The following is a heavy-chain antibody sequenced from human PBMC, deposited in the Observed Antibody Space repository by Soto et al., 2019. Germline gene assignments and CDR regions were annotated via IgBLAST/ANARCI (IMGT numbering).Heavy chain of an antibody. V-gene: IGHV5-10-1*01. CDR1: GYSFTSYW. J-gene: IGHJ4*02. CDR3: ARTGYDFWSGYYKDY. Sequence: GESLKISCKGSGYSFTSYWISWVRQMPGKGLEWMGRIDPSDSYTNYSPSFQGHVTISADKSISTSYLQWSSLKASDTAMYYCARTGYDFWSGYYKDYWGQGTLVTVSS. D-gene: IGHD3-3*01. CDR2: IDPSDSYT.